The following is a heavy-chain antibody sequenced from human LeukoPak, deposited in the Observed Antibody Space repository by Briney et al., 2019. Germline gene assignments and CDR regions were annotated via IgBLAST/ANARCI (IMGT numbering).Heavy chain of an antibody. V-gene: IGHV4-34*01. CDR3: ARGPPYIVVVTAIGFFDY. D-gene: IGHD2-21*02. CDR2: INDSGST. J-gene: IGHJ4*02. Sequence: SETLSLTCAVYGGSISGHYWSWIRQPPGKGLEWIGEINDSGSTTCNPSLKSRVTISVDTSKNQFSLKLSSVTAADTAVYYCARGPPYIVVVTAIGFFDYWAREPWSPSPQ. CDR1: GGSISGHY.